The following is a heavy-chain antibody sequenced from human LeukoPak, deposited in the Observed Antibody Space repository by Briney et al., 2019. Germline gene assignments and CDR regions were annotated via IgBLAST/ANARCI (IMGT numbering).Heavy chain of an antibody. CDR2: IYTSGST. J-gene: IGHJ4*02. V-gene: IGHV4-61*02. CDR1: GGSISSGGYY. Sequence: SQTLSLTCTVSGGSISSGGYYWTWIRQPAGKGLEWIGRIYTSGSTNYNPSLKSRVTISVDTSKNQFSLKLSSVTAADTAVYYCARSESYYDSSGELDYWGQGTLVTVSS. CDR3: ARSESYYDSSGELDY. D-gene: IGHD3-22*01.